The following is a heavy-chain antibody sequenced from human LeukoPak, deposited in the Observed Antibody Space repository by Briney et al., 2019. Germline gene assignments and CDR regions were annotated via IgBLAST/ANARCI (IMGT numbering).Heavy chain of an antibody. CDR2: ISWDGGST. CDR1: GFTFDDYA. J-gene: IGHJ5*02. V-gene: IGHV3-43D*03. Sequence: PGGSLRLSCAASGFTFDDYAMHWVRQAPGKGLEWVSLISWDGGSTYYADSVKGRFTISRDNSKNSLYLQMNSLRAEDTALYYCAKDTHPGIAAAGPFDPWGQGTLVTVSS. CDR3: AKDTHPGIAAAGPFDP. D-gene: IGHD6-13*01.